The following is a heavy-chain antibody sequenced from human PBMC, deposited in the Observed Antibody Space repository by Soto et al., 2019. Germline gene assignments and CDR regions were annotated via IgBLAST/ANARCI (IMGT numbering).Heavy chain of an antibody. Sequence: GGSLRLSCAAAGFDFEDFAMHWVRQAPGKGLEWVSPINSDGTDSYYMDSVRGRFTISRDNGKNSLYLQMDRLRPEDTAFYFCAKALYYYDSSPLDHWGQRTLVTVS. J-gene: IGHJ4*02. CDR3: AKALYYYDSSPLDH. D-gene: IGHD3-22*01. CDR1: GFDFEDFA. CDR2: INSDGTDS. V-gene: IGHV3-43D*04.